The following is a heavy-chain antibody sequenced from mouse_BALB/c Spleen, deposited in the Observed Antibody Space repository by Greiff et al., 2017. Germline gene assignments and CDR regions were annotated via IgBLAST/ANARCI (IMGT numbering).Heavy chain of an antibody. CDR2: IDPSDSYT. D-gene: IGHD3-3*01. J-gene: IGHJ2*01. CDR1: GYTFTSYW. CDR3: ARGDWDY. V-gene: IGHV1-69*02. Sequence: AQLQQPGAELVKPGASVKLSCKASGYTFTSYWMHWVKQRPGQGLEWIGEIDPSDSYTNYNQKFKGKATLTVDKSSSTAYMQLSSLTSEDSAVYYCARGDWDYWGQGTTLTVSS.